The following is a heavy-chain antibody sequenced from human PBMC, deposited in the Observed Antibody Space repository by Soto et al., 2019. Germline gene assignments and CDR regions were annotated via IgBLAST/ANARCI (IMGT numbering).Heavy chain of an antibody. V-gene: IGHV1-69-2*01. CDR3: ARGREYSFGYNWFDP. Sequence: EVQLVQSGAGLMKPGSTVKLSCKVVGFTFTDYYVHWVKQAPGQGLEWLGFVDPEEGETMFSERFQGRVSRTADTATDTSYMELSNLRSEDTATYFCARGREYSFGYNWFDPWGQGTLLTVSS. D-gene: IGHD4-4*01. CDR1: GFTFTDYY. CDR2: VDPEEGET. J-gene: IGHJ5*02.